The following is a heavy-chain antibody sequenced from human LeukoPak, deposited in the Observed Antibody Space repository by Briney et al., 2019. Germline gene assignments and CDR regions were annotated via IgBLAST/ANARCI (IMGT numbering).Heavy chain of an antibody. CDR2: MNPNSGNT. J-gene: IGHJ6*03. Sequence: ASVKVSCKASGYTFTSYDINWVRQATGQGLEWMGWMNPNSGNTGYAQKFQGRVTMTRNTSISPAYMELSSLRSEDTAVYYCARGLRRTIFGVVIKNYYYYYMDVWGKGTTVTVSS. CDR3: ARGLRRTIFGVVIKNYYYYYMDV. D-gene: IGHD3-3*01. CDR1: GYTFTSYD. V-gene: IGHV1-8*01.